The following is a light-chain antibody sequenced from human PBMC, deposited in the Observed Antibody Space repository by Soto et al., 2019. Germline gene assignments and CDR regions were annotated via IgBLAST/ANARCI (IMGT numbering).Light chain of an antibody. Sequence: EILLTQSPVTLSLSPGERATLSCRASQNVRGYLAWYQQKPGQAPRLLIYDASNRATGIPARFSGSGSGTDFTRTISSLEPEDSAVYYCQQNLGVHTFGQGTKVDIK. CDR2: DAS. V-gene: IGKV3-11*01. CDR3: QQNLGVHT. J-gene: IGKJ1*01. CDR1: QNVRGY.